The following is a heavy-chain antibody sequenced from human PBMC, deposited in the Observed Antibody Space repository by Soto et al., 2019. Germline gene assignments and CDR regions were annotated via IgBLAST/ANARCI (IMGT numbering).Heavy chain of an antibody. J-gene: IGHJ6*03. CDR3: ATDFWSAYYIYVDV. CDR1: GFTFSTYS. V-gene: IGHV3-48*01. Sequence: EVQLVESGGGLVQPGGSLRLSCAASGFTFSTYSMNWVRQAPGKGLEWVSYISFSSSNRYYADSVRGRFTISRDNAKNSLYLQMNNMRAEDTAVYYCATDFWSAYYIYVDVWGKGTTVTVSS. D-gene: IGHD3-3*01. CDR2: ISFSSSNR.